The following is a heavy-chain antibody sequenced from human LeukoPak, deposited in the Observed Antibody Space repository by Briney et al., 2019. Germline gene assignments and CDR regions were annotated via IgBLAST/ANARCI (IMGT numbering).Heavy chain of an antibody. V-gene: IGHV3-23*01. CDR1: GFNFSSYA. CDR3: AKGPSSGYYMDV. Sequence: GGSLRLSCAASGFNFSSYAMSWVRQAPGKGLEWVSAISGSGGRTYYADSVKGRFTISRDNSKNTLYLQMNSLRAEDTAVYYCAKGPSSGYYMDVWGKGTTVTVSS. D-gene: IGHD3-10*01. J-gene: IGHJ6*03. CDR2: ISGSGGRT.